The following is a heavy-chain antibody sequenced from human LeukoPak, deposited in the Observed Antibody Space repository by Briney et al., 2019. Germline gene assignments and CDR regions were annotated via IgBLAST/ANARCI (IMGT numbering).Heavy chain of an antibody. CDR2: IYYSGST. J-gene: IGHJ6*03. CDR1: GGSISGYY. D-gene: IGHD3-22*01. V-gene: IGHV4-59*01. CDR3: ARETYFGVITTYYYYYMDV. Sequence: PSETLSLTCTVSGGSISGYYWSWIRQPPGKGLEWIGYIYYSGSTSYNPSLKSRVTISVDTSKNQFSLKLSSVTAADTAAYYCARETYFGVITTYYYYYMDVWGKGTTVTISS.